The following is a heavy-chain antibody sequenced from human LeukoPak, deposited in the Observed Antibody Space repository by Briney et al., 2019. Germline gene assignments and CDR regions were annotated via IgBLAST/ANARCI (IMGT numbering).Heavy chain of an antibody. CDR3: AGDGRLVVTEYYFDY. CDR1: GGSINSRSYY. CDR2: IFYSGTT. V-gene: IGHV4-39*07. D-gene: IGHD2-21*01. Sequence: SETLSLTCTVSGGSINSRSYYWGWIRQPPGEGLEWIGSIFYSGTTYYNSSLKSRVTISLDTSKNQFSLRLSPVTAADTAVYYCAGDGRLVVTEYYFDYWGQGALVTVSS. J-gene: IGHJ4*02.